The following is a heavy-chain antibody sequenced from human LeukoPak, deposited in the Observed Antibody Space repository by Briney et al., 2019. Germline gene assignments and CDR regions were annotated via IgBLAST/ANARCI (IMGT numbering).Heavy chain of an antibody. CDR1: GGSISSYY. Sequence: SETLSLTCTVSGGSISSYYWSWIRQSPGKGLEWIGYIYYSGSTNYNPSLKSRVTISVDTSKNQFSLKLSSVTAADTAVYYCARERQIAVAGYYFDYWGQGTLVTVSS. D-gene: IGHD6-19*01. J-gene: IGHJ4*02. V-gene: IGHV4-59*01. CDR3: ARERQIAVAGYYFDY. CDR2: IYYSGST.